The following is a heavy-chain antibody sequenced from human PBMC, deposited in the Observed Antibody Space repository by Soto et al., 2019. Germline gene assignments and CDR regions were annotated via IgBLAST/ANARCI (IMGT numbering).Heavy chain of an antibody. CDR1: GFTFSSYG. D-gene: IGHD1-7*01. Sequence: VGSLRLSCAASGFTFSSYGMHWVRQAPGKGLEWVAVISYDGSNKYYADSVKGRFTISRDNSKNTLYLQMNSLRAEDTAVYYCAKETTQLDLLSDLGYWGQGTLVTVSS. CDR2: ISYDGSNK. V-gene: IGHV3-30*18. CDR3: AKETTQLDLLSDLGY. J-gene: IGHJ4*02.